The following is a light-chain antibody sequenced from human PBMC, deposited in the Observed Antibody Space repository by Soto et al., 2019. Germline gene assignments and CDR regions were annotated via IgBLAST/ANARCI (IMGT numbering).Light chain of an antibody. J-gene: IGLJ2*01. CDR2: DNN. Sequence: QSVLTQPPSVSAAPGQKVSISCSGSSSNIGNNYVSWYQHFPGTAPKLLIYDNNKRPLAIPDRFSGSKSGTSATLGITGLQTGDEAVYFCGTWDTSLSGVVFGGGTQLTVL. CDR1: SSNIGNNY. CDR3: GTWDTSLSGVV. V-gene: IGLV1-51*01.